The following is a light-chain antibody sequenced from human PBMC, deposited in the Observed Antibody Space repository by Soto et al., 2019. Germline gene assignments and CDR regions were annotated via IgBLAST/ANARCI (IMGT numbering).Light chain of an antibody. V-gene: IGKV3-20*01. CDR2: GAS. CDR3: QQYAPSPAIT. Sequence: DIVLTQSPGTLSLSPGERATLSCRASQSVSSNLAWYQQKPGQAPRLLIYGASTRATGIPARFSGSGSGTDFTLTISRLEPEDVAVYYCQQYAPSPAITFGQGTRLEIK. CDR1: QSVSSN. J-gene: IGKJ5*01.